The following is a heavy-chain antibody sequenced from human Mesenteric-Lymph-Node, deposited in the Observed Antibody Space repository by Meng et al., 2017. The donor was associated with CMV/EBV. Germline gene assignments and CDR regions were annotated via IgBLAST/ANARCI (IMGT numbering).Heavy chain of an antibody. V-gene: IGHV3-53*01. Sequence: MNWVRQAPGKGLECVSVIYTCGSTHNADFVKGRFAISSDSSKDTLFLQMNSLRAEDTAVYYCAREREGYYGMDVWGQGTTVTV. CDR3: AREREGYYGMDV. CDR2: IYTCGST. J-gene: IGHJ6*02.